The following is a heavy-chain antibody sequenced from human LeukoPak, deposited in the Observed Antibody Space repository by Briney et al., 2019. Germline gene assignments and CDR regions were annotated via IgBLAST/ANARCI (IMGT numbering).Heavy chain of an antibody. CDR2: IKPDGSHV. Sequence: GGSLRLSCAASGFTFSTYWMNWVRQAPGKGLEWVADIKPDGSHVSYVDSVKGRFSISRDNAQNSLYLQVSSLRAEDTAIYYCAREGSLLGAFDVWGQGTMGTVSS. CDR3: AREGSLLGAFDV. CDR1: GFTFSTYW. J-gene: IGHJ3*01. V-gene: IGHV3-7*01.